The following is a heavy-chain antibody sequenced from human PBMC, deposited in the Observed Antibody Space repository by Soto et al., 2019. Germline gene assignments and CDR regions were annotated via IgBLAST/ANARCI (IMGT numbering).Heavy chain of an antibody. CDR3: ANDERAYCSGGSCHNWFDP. V-gene: IGHV3-30*18. D-gene: IGHD2-15*01. CDR2: ISYDGSNK. CDR1: GFTFSSYG. Sequence: QVQLVESGGGVVQPGRSLRLSCAASGFTFSSYGMHWVRQAPGKGLEWVAVISYDGSNKYYADSVKGRFTISRDNTKNSLYLQMNSLRAEDTAVYYCANDERAYCSGGSCHNWFDPWGQGTLVTVSS. J-gene: IGHJ5*02.